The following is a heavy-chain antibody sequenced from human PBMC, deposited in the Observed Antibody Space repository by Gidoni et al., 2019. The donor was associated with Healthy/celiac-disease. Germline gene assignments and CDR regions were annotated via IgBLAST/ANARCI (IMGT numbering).Heavy chain of an antibody. CDR2: IYHSGST. CDR3: ASRGGYYYDSSGYYYERYYFDY. V-gene: IGHV4-4*02. Sequence: QVQLQESGPGLVKPSGTLSLTCAVSGGSISSSNWWSWVRQPPGKGLEWIGEIYHSGSTNYNPSLKSRVTISVDKSKNQFSLKLSSVTAADTAVYYCASRGGYYYDSSGYYYERYYFDYWGQGTLVTVSS. J-gene: IGHJ4*02. D-gene: IGHD3-22*01. CDR1: GGSISSSNW.